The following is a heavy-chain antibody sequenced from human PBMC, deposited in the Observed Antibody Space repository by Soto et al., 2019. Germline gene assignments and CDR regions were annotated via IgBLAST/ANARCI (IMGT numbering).Heavy chain of an antibody. Sequence: GGSLRLSCAASGFTFSSYGMHWVRQAPGKGLEWVAIISCGGSNTYYADSVKGRFTISRDNSKNTLYLQMNSLRAEDTAVYYCAKGPTRYCSGGSCDCDWFDPWGQGTLVTVSS. CDR1: GFTFSSYG. V-gene: IGHV3-30*18. D-gene: IGHD2-15*01. J-gene: IGHJ5*02. CDR2: ISCGGSNT. CDR3: AKGPTRYCSGGSCDCDWFDP.